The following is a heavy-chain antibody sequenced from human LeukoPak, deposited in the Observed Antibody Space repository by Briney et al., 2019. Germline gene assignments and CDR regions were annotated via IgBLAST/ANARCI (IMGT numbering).Heavy chain of an antibody. D-gene: IGHD2-15*01. CDR3: ARDIVAYYMDV. CDR1: GGSFNGYY. J-gene: IGHJ6*03. Sequence: SETLSLTCAVYGGSFNGYYWSWIRQPPGKGLEWIGSIYHSGSTYYNPSLKSRVTISVDTSKNQFSLKLSSVTAADTAVYYCARDIVAYYMDVWGKGTTVTVSS. V-gene: IGHV4-34*01. CDR2: IYHSGST.